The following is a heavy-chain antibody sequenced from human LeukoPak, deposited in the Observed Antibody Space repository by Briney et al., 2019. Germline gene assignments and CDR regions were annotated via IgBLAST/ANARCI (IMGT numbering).Heavy chain of an antibody. CDR2: IIPIFGTA. Sequence: SVKVSCKASGGTFSSYAISWVRQAPGQGLEWMGGIIPIFGTANYAQKFQGRVTITTDESTSTAYMELSSLRSEDTAVYYCASLSSAYYDSSGYYGDAFDIWGQGTMVTVSS. CDR3: ASLSSAYYDSSGYYGDAFDI. D-gene: IGHD3-22*01. CDR1: GGTFSSYA. V-gene: IGHV1-69*05. J-gene: IGHJ3*02.